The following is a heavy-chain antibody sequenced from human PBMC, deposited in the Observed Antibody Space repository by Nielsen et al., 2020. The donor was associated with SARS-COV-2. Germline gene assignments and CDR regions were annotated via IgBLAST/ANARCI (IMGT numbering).Heavy chain of an antibody. CDR2: ISYDGSNK. J-gene: IGHJ6*02. Sequence: GGSLRLSCAASGFTFSSYAMHWVRLAPGKGLEWVAVISYDGSNKYYADSVKGRFTISRDNSKNTLYLQMNSLRAEDTAVYYCARDGQGQQLVRRYYYYYGMDVWGQGTTVTVSS. D-gene: IGHD6-13*01. V-gene: IGHV3-30*04. CDR3: ARDGQGQQLVRRYYYYYGMDV. CDR1: GFTFSSYA.